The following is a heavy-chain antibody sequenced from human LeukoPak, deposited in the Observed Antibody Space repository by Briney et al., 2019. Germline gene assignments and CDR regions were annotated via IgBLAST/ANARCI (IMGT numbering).Heavy chain of an antibody. D-gene: IGHD4-23*01. J-gene: IGHJ4*02. CDR3: ARVVTRTSNFDY. Sequence: AETLSLTCSVSGGPITNYYWRGIPQPPGKALEEIGYISYRWNTFYHPSLKSRVTISVDSSKNQFSLKLISVTAADTAVYYCARVVTRTSNFDYWGQGTLVTVSS. CDR1: GGPITNYY. CDR2: ISYRWNT. V-gene: IGHV4-59*13.